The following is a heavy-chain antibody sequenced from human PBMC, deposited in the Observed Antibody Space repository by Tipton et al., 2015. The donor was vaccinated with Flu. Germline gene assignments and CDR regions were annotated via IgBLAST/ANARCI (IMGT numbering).Heavy chain of an antibody. Sequence: TLSLTCTVSGGSIRGYYWNWIRQFPGKGSEWIGRIYTTGSVNYNPSLRGRVTIAGDTSRNHFSLQLTSVTAADTAVYFCARSPSYSGSGIYPYYFDDWGQGTLVTVAS. CDR2: IYTTGSV. J-gene: IGHJ4*02. CDR3: ARSPSYSGSGIYPYYFDD. V-gene: IGHV4-4*09. CDR1: GGSIRGYY. D-gene: IGHD3-10*01.